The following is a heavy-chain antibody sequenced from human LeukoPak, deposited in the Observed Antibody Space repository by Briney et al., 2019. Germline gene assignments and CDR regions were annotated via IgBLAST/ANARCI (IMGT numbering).Heavy chain of an antibody. D-gene: IGHD3-10*01. CDR1: GYNFNYYW. V-gene: IGHV5-51*01. J-gene: IGHJ4*02. Sequence: GESLKISCKGSGYNFNYYWIGWVRQMPGKGLEWMGIIYPGDSDTRYSPSFQGQVTISADKSISTAYLQWSSLKASDTAMYYCARQGMVRGVTRCDYWGQGTLVTVSS. CDR2: IYPGDSDT. CDR3: ARQGMVRGVTRCDY.